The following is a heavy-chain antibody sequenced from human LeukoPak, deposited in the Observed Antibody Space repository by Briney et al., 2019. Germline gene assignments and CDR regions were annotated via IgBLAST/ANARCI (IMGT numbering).Heavy chain of an antibody. D-gene: IGHD6-13*01. J-gene: IGHJ4*02. CDR1: GFTFDDYG. Sequence: GGSLRLSCAASGFTFDDYGMSWVRQAPGKGLEWVSGINWNGGSTGYADSVKGRFTISRDNAKNSLYLQMNSLRAEDTALCYCARVRSPLYSSSWSRSEYYFDYWGQGTLVTVSS. CDR2: INWNGGST. V-gene: IGHV3-20*04. CDR3: ARVRSPLYSSSWSRSEYYFDY.